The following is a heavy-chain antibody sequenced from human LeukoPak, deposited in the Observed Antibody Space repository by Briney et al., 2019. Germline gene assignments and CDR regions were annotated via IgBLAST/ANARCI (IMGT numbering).Heavy chain of an antibody. CDR2: IYTSGST. J-gene: IGHJ6*03. CDR1: GGSISSYY. CDR3: ARGSGGDYVGYYYYYMDV. D-gene: IGHD4-17*01. V-gene: IGHV4-4*07. Sequence: PSETLSLTCTVSGGSISSYYWSWIRQPAGKGLEWIGRIYTSGSTNYNPSLKSRVTISVDTSKNQFSLKLSSVTAADTAVYYCARGSGGDYVGYYYYYMDVWGKGTTVTISS.